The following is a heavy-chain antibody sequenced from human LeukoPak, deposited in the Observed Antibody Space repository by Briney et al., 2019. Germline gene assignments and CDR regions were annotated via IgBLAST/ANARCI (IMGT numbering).Heavy chain of an antibody. Sequence: GGSLRLSCAASGFTFSNAWMSWVRQAPGKGLEWVGRIKSKTDGGTTDYAAPVNGSFTILRDDSKSTLYLQMNSLRSEDTAVYYCTTDWTLGTYWGQGTLVTVSS. CDR3: TTDWTLGTY. J-gene: IGHJ4*02. D-gene: IGHD3/OR15-3a*01. CDR1: GFTFSNAW. CDR2: IKSKTDGGTT. V-gene: IGHV3-15*01.